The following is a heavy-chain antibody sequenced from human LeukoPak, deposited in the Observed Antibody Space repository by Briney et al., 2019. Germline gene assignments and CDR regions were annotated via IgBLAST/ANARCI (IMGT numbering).Heavy chain of an antibody. CDR1: GFTFGDYA. CDR2: IRSKDHGETT. D-gene: IGHD4-23*01. CDR3: TRDPHYYHGNPHDF. V-gene: IGHV3-49*03. J-gene: IGHJ4*02. Sequence: GGSLRLSCTASGFTFGDYALSWFHQAPGKGLEWLSFIRSKDHGETTEYAASVKGRFTISRDDSNSIAYLQMNSLIIEDTAVYFCTRDPHYYHGNPHDFWGQGTRVTVSS.